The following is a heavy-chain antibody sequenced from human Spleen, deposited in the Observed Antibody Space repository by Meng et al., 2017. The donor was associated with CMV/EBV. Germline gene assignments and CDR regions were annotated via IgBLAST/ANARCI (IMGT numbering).Heavy chain of an antibody. D-gene: IGHD5-18*01. CDR2: IIPVRGIA. CDR1: GGTFSNYA. Sequence: SVKVSCKASGGTFSNYAITWVRQAPGQGLEWLGGIIPVRGIANYPQRFQGRVTITADKSTTTAYMELSSLRSEDTAVYYCARERYSYGSRDYGMDVWGQGTLVTVSS. J-gene: IGHJ6*02. CDR3: ARERYSYGSRDYGMDV. V-gene: IGHV1-69*10.